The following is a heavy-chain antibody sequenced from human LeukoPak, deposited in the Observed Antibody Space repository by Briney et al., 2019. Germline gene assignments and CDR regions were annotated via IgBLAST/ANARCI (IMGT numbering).Heavy chain of an antibody. D-gene: IGHD1-26*01. CDR1: GYTFTGYY. CDR2: INPNTGGT. V-gene: IGHV1-2*02. J-gene: IGHJ6*03. CDR3: ATIVGATYYYYMDV. Sequence: ASVKVSCKTSGYTFTGYYMHWVRQAPGHGLEWMGWINPNTGGTNYAQRFQGRVTMTRDTSISTAYMELSSLRSEDTAVYYCATIVGATYYYYMDVWGKGTTVTVPS.